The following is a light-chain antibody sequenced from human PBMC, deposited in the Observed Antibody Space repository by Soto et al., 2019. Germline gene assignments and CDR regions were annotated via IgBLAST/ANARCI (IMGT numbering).Light chain of an antibody. Sequence: DIQMTQSPSTLSASVGDRVTITCRASQSISSWLAWYQQKPGKAPKLLIYKASSLESGVPSRFSGSGSGTEFTLTISSLQPDDFATYYCQQYNSYPVTCGQGTKGDIK. CDR1: QSISSW. CDR3: QQYNSYPVT. J-gene: IGKJ1*01. CDR2: KAS. V-gene: IGKV1-5*03.